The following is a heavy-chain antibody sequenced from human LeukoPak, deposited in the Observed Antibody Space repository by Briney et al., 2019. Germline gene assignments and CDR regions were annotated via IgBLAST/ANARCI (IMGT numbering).Heavy chain of an antibody. CDR1: GGSISSYY. J-gene: IGHJ4*02. CDR2: IYYSGST. CDR3: ARIGHEDYYFDY. Sequence: SETLSLTCTVSGGSISSYYWSWIRQPPGKGLEWIGYIYYSGSTNYDPSLKSRVTISVDTSKNQFSLKLSSVTAADTAVYYCARIGHEDYYFDYWGQGTLVTVSS. V-gene: IGHV4-59*01.